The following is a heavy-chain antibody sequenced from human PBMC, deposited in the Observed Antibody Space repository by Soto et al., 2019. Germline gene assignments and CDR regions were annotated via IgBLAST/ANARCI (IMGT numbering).Heavy chain of an antibody. CDR1: GFTFSSYS. Sequence: GGSLRLSCAASGFTFSSYSMHWVRQAPGKGLEWVAVISYDGSNKYYADSVKGRFTISRDNSKNTLYLQMNSLRAEDTAVYYCAKDYTGYYYYGTDVWGQGTTVTVSS. J-gene: IGHJ6*02. CDR2: ISYDGSNK. CDR3: AKDYTGYYYYGTDV. D-gene: IGHD2-2*02. V-gene: IGHV3-30*18.